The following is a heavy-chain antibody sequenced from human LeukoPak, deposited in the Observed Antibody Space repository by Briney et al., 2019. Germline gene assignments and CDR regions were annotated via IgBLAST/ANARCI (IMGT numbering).Heavy chain of an antibody. CDR3: GRHSKSWLQSHFDF. J-gene: IGHJ4*02. CDR1: GGSISSGSYY. V-gene: IGHV4-39*01. Sequence: PSETLSLTCTVSGGSISSGSYYWGWIRQPPGKGLGWLGTIYYSGNTYYSPSLKSRVTISVDTSKNQFSLKLSSVTAADTAVYYCGRHSKSWLQSHFDFWGQGTLVTVSS. CDR2: IYYSGNT. D-gene: IGHD5-24*01.